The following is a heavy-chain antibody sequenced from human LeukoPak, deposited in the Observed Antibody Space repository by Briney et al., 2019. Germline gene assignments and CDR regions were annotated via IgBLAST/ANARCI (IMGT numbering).Heavy chain of an antibody. CDR1: GFTVSSKY. CDR2: IYSGGST. D-gene: IGHD3-9*01. Sequence: GGSLRLSCAASGFTVSSKYMSWVRQAPGKGLEWVSVIYSGGSTYYADSVKGRFTISRDNSKNTVYLQMNSLRAEDTAVYFCARNRGATGFYWVDYWGQGTLVSVSS. J-gene: IGHJ4*02. V-gene: IGHV3-66*01. CDR3: ARNRGATGFYWVDY.